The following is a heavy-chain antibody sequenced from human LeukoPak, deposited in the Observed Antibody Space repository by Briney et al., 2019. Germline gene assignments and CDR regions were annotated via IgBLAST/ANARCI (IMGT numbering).Heavy chain of an antibody. CDR2: ISYDGSNK. D-gene: IGHD3-22*01. V-gene: IGHV3-30-3*01. Sequence: GGSLRLSCAAPGFTFGSYAMHWVRQPPGKGLEWVAVISYDGSNKYYADYVKGRFTISRDNSKNTLYLQMNSLRAEDTAVYYCARAPQIVVVIDYWGQGTLVTVSS. CDR3: ARAPQIVVVIDY. CDR1: GFTFGSYA. J-gene: IGHJ4*02.